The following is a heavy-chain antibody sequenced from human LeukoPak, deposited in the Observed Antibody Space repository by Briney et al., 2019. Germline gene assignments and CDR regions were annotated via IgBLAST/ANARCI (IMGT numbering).Heavy chain of an antibody. D-gene: IGHD3-9*01. Sequence: SETLSLTCAVYGGSFSGYYWSWIRQPPGKGLDWIGEINHSGSTNYNPSLKSRVTISVDTSKNQFSLKLSSVTAADTAVYYCARVPRIRYFDWAYYYYYYMDVWGKGTTVTVSS. CDR1: GGSFSGYY. J-gene: IGHJ6*03. CDR2: INHSGST. V-gene: IGHV4-34*01. CDR3: ARVPRIRYFDWAYYYYYYMDV.